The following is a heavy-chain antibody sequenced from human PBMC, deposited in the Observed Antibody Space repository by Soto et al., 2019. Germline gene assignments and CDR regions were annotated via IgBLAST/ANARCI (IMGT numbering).Heavy chain of an antibody. J-gene: IGHJ4*02. D-gene: IGHD3-22*01. CDR2: IIPIFGTA. CDR3: ARRYDSSGYYYN. Sequence: SVKVSCKASGGTFSSYAISWVRQAPGQGLEWMGGIIPIFGTANYAQKFQGRVTITADKSTSTAYMELSSLRSEDTAVYYCARRYDSSGYYYNWGQGTLVTVSS. CDR1: GGTFSSYA. V-gene: IGHV1-69*06.